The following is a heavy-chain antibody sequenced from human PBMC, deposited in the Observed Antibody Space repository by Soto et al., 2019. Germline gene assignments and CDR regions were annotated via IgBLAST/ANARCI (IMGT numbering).Heavy chain of an antibody. V-gene: IGHV3-33*01. CDR3: ARDRYCTNGVCYSVEFDY. CDR2: IWYDGSNK. D-gene: IGHD2-8*01. Sequence: GGSLRLSCAASGFTFSSYGMHWVRQAPGKGLEWVAVIWYDGSNKYYADSVKGRFTISRDNSKNTLYLQMNSLRAEDTAVYYCARDRYCTNGVCYSVEFDYWGQGTLVTVSS. J-gene: IGHJ4*02. CDR1: GFTFSSYG.